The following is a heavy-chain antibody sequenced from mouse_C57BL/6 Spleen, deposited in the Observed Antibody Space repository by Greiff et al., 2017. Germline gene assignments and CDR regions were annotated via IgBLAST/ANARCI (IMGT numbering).Heavy chain of an antibody. V-gene: IGHV5-9-1*02. Sequence: EVQVVESGEGLVRPGGSLKLSCAASGFTFSSYAMSWVRQTPEKRLEWVAYISSGGDYIYYADTVKGRFTISRDNARNTLYLQMSSLKSEDTAMYDRTRDTAVVVNWYFDVWGTGTTVTVSS. CDR1: GFTFSSYA. CDR2: ISSGGDYI. J-gene: IGHJ1*03. D-gene: IGHD1-2*01. CDR3: TRDTAVVVNWYFDV.